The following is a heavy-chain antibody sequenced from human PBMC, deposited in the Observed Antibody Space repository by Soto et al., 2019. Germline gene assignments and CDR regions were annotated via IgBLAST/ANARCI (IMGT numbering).Heavy chain of an antibody. CDR1: GFTFSSYA. J-gene: IGHJ4*02. CDR3: AKDSNFEYSSAFKL. CDR2: ISGSGGST. V-gene: IGHV3-23*01. D-gene: IGHD6-6*01. Sequence: GGSLRLSCAASGFTFSSYAMSWVRQAPGKGLEWVSAISGSGGSTYYADSVKGRFTISRDNSKNTLYLQMNSLRAEDTAVYDCAKDSNFEYSSAFKLWGQGTMVTVSS.